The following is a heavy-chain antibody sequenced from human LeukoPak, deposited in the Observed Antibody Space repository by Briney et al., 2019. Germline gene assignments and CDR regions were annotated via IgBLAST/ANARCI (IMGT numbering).Heavy chain of an antibody. Sequence: SETLSLTCTVSGGSITGYFWSWIRQPPGKGMEWIGYVFYSGGTLYNPSLNSRVTISVDTSKTQFSLKLSSVTAADTAVYYCARVDYDSSGYLLDIWGQGTMVTVSS. CDR3: ARVDYDSSGYLLDI. J-gene: IGHJ3*02. D-gene: IGHD3-22*01. V-gene: IGHV4-59*01. CDR2: VFYSGGT. CDR1: GGSITGYF.